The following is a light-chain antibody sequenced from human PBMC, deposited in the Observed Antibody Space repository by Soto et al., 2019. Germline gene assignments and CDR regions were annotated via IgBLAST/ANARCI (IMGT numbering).Light chain of an antibody. CDR3: QQYTNYPWT. V-gene: IGKV1-5*01. CDR2: DVS. CDR1: QSISSW. Sequence: DIQMTQSPPTLSASVGDRVTITCRASQSISSWLAWYQQRPGKAPNLLIYDVSNLESGVPSRFSGSGSGTEFTLTISSLQPDDFATYYYQQYTNYPWTFGQGPKVEIK. J-gene: IGKJ1*01.